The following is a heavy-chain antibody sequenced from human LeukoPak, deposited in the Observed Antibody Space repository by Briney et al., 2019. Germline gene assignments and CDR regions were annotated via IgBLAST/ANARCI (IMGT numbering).Heavy chain of an antibody. V-gene: IGHV3-49*03. CDR2: IRSKAYGGTT. Sequence: PGGSLRLSCTASRFTFGDYAMSWFRQAPGQGLEWVGFIRSKAYGGTTEYAASVKGRFTISRDDSKSIAYLQMNSLKTEDTAVYYCTREGGYSSTPGRGYFDYWGQGTLVTVSS. J-gene: IGHJ4*02. CDR1: RFTFGDYA. CDR3: TREGGYSSTPGRGYFDY. D-gene: IGHD6-13*01.